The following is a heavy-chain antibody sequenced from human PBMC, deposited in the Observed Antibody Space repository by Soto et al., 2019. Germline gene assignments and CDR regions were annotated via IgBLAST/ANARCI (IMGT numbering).Heavy chain of an antibody. CDR3: AREMVVAATSHYYYYYGMDV. V-gene: IGHV3-72*01. J-gene: IGHJ6*02. CDR2: TRNKANSYTT. CDR1: GFTFSDHY. D-gene: IGHD2-15*01. Sequence: GGSLRLSCAASGFTFSDHYMDWVRQAPGKGLEWVGRTRNKANSYTTEYAASVKGRFTISRDDSKNSLYLQMNSLKTEDTAVYYCAREMVVAATSHYYYYYGMDVWGQGTTVTVSS.